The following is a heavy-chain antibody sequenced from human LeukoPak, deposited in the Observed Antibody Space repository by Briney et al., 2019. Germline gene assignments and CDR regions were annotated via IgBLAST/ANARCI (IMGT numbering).Heavy chain of an antibody. J-gene: IGHJ4*02. D-gene: IGHD2-2*01. CDR2: INPNSGGT. CDR1: GYTFTGYY. Sequence: ASVKVSCKASGYTFTGYYMHGVRQAPGQGPEWMGWINPNSGGTYYAQKFQGRVTMTRDTSISTAYMELSRLRSDDTAVYYCARDPSHAEGAYFDYWGQGTLVTVSS. CDR3: ARDPSHAEGAYFDY. V-gene: IGHV1-2*02.